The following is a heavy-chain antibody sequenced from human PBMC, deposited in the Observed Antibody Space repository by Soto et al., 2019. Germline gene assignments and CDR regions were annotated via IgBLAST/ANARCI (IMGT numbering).Heavy chain of an antibody. D-gene: IGHD2-2*01. CDR2: IKSKTDGGTT. J-gene: IGHJ5*02. V-gene: IGHV3-15*01. CDR1: GFTFSNAW. CDR3: TAQYCSSTSCYGLDP. Sequence: PGGSLRLSCAASGFTFSNAWMSWVRQAPGKGLEWVGRIKSKTDGGTTDYAAPVKGRFTISRDDSKNTLYLQMNSLKTEDTAVYYCTAQYCSSTSCYGLDPWGQGTLVTVSS.